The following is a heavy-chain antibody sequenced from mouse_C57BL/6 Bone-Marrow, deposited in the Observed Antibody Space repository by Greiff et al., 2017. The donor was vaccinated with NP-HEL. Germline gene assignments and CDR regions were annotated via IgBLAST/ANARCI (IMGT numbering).Heavy chain of an antibody. CDR1: GYTFTDYY. CDR2: INPNNGGT. J-gene: IGHJ2*01. CDR3: ARRKAVFDY. V-gene: IGHV1-26*01. Sequence: VQLQQSGPELVKPGASVKISCKASGYTFTDYYMNWVKQSHGKSLEWIGDINPNNGGTSYNQKFKGKATLTVDKSSSTAYMELRSLTSEDSAVYYCARRKAVFDYWGQGTTLTVSS.